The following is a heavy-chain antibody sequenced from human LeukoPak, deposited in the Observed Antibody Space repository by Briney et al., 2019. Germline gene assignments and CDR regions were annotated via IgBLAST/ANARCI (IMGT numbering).Heavy chain of an antibody. J-gene: IGHJ5*02. Sequence: PGGSLRLSCAASGFTFSSYEMNWVRQALGKGLEWVSYISSSGSTIYYADSVKGRFTISRDNAKNSLYLQMNSLRAEDTAVYYCARDGAYSSSWVWFDPWGQGTLVTVSS. CDR3: ARDGAYSSSWVWFDP. CDR2: ISSSGSTI. CDR1: GFTFSSYE. V-gene: IGHV3-48*03. D-gene: IGHD6-13*01.